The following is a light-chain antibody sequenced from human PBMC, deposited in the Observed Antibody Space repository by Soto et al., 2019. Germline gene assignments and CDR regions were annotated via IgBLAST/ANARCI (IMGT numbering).Light chain of an antibody. Sequence: EILMTQSPATLSVSPGERSTLXXRASQSVSSNLAWYQQKPGQAPRLLXYGASTRATGIPARFSGSGSGTEFTLTISSLQSEDFAVYYCQQYNNWPPLTFGGGTKVDIK. J-gene: IGKJ4*01. CDR3: QQYNNWPPLT. V-gene: IGKV3-15*01. CDR1: QSVSSN. CDR2: GAS.